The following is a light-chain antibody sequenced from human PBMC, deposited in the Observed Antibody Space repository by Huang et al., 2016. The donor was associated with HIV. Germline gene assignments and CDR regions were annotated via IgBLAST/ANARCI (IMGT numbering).Light chain of an antibody. CDR2: GAS. V-gene: IGKV3-20*01. J-gene: IGKJ2*01. Sequence: EIVLTQSPGTLSLSPGERATLSCRASQSVSSSYLAWYQQNPGQAPRLLIYGASSRAAGIPDRFSGSGSGTDVTLTISRLEPEDFSVYFCQHYGSSPGYTFGQGTKLEIK. CDR1: QSVSSSY. CDR3: QHYGSSPGYT.